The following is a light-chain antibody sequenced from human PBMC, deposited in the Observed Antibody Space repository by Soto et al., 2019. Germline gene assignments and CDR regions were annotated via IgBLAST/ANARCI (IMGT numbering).Light chain of an antibody. CDR2: SND. CDR1: SSNIGSNL. V-gene: IGLV1-44*01. Sequence: QSVLTQPPSASGTPGQRVTISCSGSSSNIGSNLVSWYQHLPGTAPKLLIYSNDQRLSGVPDRFSGSKSGTSASLAITGLQSEDEADYYCAAWDDSLNGSYVFGPGTKVTVL. J-gene: IGLJ1*01. CDR3: AAWDDSLNGSYV.